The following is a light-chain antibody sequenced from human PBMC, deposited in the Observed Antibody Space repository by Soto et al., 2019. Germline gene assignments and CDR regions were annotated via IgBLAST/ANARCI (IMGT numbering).Light chain of an antibody. CDR2: GAS. CDR1: QSISTK. Sequence: EIVMTQPPATLSMSPGERATLSCRASQSISTKVAWYQQKPGQAPRLLIYGASTRATGVPARFSGSGSGTEFTLSISSLQSEHFAVYYCQQYNSWPLTFGGGTKVEIK. V-gene: IGKV3-15*01. J-gene: IGKJ4*01. CDR3: QQYNSWPLT.